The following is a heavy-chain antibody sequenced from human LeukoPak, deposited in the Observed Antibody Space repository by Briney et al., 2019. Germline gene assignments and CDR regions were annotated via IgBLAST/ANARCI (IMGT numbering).Heavy chain of an antibody. D-gene: IGHD1-26*01. CDR2: IIPIFGTA. Sequence: SVKVSCKASGGTFSSYAISWVRQAPGQGLEWMGGIIPIFGTANYAQKFQGRVTMTEDTSTDTAYMELSSLRSEDTAVYYCATDGSIYSGSPNFDYWGQGTLVTVSS. J-gene: IGHJ4*02. CDR3: ATDGSIYSGSPNFDY. V-gene: IGHV1-69*06. CDR1: GGTFSSYA.